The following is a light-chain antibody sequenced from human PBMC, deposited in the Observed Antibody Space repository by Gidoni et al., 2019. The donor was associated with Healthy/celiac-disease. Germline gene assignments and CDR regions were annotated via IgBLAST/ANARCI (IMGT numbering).Light chain of an antibody. CDR1: QSVSSSY. J-gene: IGKJ5*01. Sequence: EIGLTQSPGTLSLSPGERATLSCRASQSVSSSYLAWYQQKPGQAPRLLIYGASSRATGIPDRFSGSGSGTDFTLTISRLEPEDFAVYYCQQSGSEPGITFXXXTRLEIK. V-gene: IGKV3-20*01. CDR3: QQSGSEPGIT. CDR2: GAS.